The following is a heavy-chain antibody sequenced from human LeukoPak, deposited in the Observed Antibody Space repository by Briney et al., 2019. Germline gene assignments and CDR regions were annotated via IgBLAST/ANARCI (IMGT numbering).Heavy chain of an antibody. V-gene: IGHV3-21*05. CDR3: ARFHSCGIRYYFDY. CDR2: ISSSSSYI. Sequence: GGSLRLSCAASGFTFSSYEMNWVRQAPGKGLEWVSYISSSSSYIYYADSVKGRFTISRDNAKNSLYLQMNSLRAEDTAVYSCARFHSCGIRYYFDYWGQGTLVTVS. J-gene: IGHJ4*02. D-gene: IGHD6-19*01. CDR1: GFTFSSYE.